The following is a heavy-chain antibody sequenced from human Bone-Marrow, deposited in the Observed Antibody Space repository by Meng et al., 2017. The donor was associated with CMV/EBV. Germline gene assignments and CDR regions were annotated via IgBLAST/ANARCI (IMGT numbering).Heavy chain of an antibody. CDR2: IYYTGNT. CDR1: GGSIRSTSGY. J-gene: IGHJ4*02. D-gene: IGHD2-2*01. CDR3: ARDDRGAVPAVSLDY. V-gene: IGHV4-39*07. Sequence: SETLSLTCTVSGGSIRSTSGYWAWFRQTPGKGLEWIGSIYYTGNTHYNPALQSRVTISLDTSNYQFSLRLNSVTATDTAVYFCARDDRGAVPAVSLDYWGQGTLVTVSS.